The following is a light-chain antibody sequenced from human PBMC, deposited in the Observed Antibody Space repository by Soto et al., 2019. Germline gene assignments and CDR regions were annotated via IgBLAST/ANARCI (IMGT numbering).Light chain of an antibody. CDR3: ISYTTSSTLV. CDR2: DVT. V-gene: IGLV2-14*03. CDR1: SSDVGAYNY. J-gene: IGLJ3*02. Sequence: QSVLTQPASVSGSPGQSITISCTGTSSDVGAYNYVSWYQQLPDKAPKLMIYDVTYRPSGVSNRFSGSKSGNTTSLTISGLQAEDEADYFCISYTTSSTLVFGGGTKLTVL.